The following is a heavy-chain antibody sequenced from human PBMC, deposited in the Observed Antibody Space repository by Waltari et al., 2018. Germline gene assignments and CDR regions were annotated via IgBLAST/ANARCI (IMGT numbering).Heavy chain of an antibody. D-gene: IGHD6-13*01. V-gene: IGHV3-23*01. CDR2: ISGPALTT. J-gene: IGHJ4*02. CDR3: AKAGGIAAAEFQFDF. Sequence: EVQLLESGGGLVQPGGSLRPSCAASGFAFIRYSIPWVRQAPGKGLEWVSSISGPALTTFYADSVKGRFSVSRDNSKNTLYLQINGLRADDTAVYYCAKAGGIAAAEFQFDFWGRGTLVTVSS. CDR1: GFAFIRYS.